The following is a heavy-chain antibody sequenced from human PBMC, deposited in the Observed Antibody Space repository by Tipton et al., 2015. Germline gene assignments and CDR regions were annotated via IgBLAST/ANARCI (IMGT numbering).Heavy chain of an antibody. D-gene: IGHD4-17*01. V-gene: IGHV4-39*01. Sequence: TLSLTCTVSGDSITYTNHYWAWVRQPPGKALEWIGSIYYNGATQFNPSLKSRATLSVDTSRNQFSLRLTSVTAADTAMYYCARGQDETTSGEYFTHWGQGTLVTVSS. CDR3: ARGQDETTSGEYFTH. CDR2: IYYNGAT. J-gene: IGHJ1*01. CDR1: GDSITYTNHY.